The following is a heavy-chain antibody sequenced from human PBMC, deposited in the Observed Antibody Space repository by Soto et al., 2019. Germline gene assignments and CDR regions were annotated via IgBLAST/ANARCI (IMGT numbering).Heavy chain of an antibody. CDR2: IYYSGST. Sequence: SSETLSLTCTVSGGSISSYYWSWIRQPPGKGLEWIGYIYYSGSTNYNPSLKSRVTISVDTSKNQFSLKLSSVTAADTAVYYCARLGVVPAAMGAFDTWGQGTMVTVSS. CDR3: ARLGVVPAAMGAFDT. D-gene: IGHD2-2*01. J-gene: IGHJ3*02. V-gene: IGHV4-59*08. CDR1: GGSISSYY.